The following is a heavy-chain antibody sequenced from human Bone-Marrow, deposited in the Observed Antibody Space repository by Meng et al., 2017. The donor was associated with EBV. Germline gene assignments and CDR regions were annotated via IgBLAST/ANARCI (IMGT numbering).Heavy chain of an antibody. J-gene: IGHJ3*01. Sequence: QVQLQQSGPGLLKPSXXLSLTCAISGDSVSSNTVAWNWIRQSPSRGLEWLGRTYQMSSYYAESVKSRISVNADTSRNQFSLQLNSVTPEDTAVYYCARGSFRTFDVWGPGTKVTVSS. CDR3: ARGSFRTFDV. D-gene: IGHD1-26*01. V-gene: IGHV6-1*01. CDR2: TYQMSS. CDR1: GDSVSSNTVA.